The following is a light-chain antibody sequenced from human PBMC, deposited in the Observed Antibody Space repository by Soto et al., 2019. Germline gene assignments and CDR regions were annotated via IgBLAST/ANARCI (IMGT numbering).Light chain of an antibody. J-gene: IGKJ1*01. CDR3: QQYGSSLTWT. V-gene: IGKV3-20*01. Sequence: EVVLTQSPGTVSLSPGERVTLSCRASQSVISNYLAWYQQRPGQAPRLLIYAASSRATGIPDRFSGSGSGTAFTLSISSLVPKDFAVYYCQQYGSSLTWTFGQGTKVEMK. CDR2: AAS. CDR1: QSVISNY.